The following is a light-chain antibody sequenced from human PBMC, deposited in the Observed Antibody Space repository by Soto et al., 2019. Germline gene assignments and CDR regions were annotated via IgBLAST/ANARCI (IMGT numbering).Light chain of an antibody. CDR3: QQYSSSLT. Sequence: EIVLTQSPDTVSLSPGERATLSCRASQSVGSRLLAWYQQRPGQATRVVIYGGSYRATGIPDRFSGSWSGTYFTLTSSRLEPEDLALYYCQQYSSSLTFGQGTKVEMK. CDR2: GGS. CDR1: QSVGSRL. J-gene: IGKJ1*01. V-gene: IGKV3-20*01.